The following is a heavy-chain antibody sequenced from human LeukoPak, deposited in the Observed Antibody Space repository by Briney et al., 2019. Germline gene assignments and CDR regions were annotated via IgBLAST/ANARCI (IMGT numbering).Heavy chain of an antibody. CDR1: GFTFTTYA. CDR3: ARRAYDSSGFDL. CDR2: ISGSGGNT. Sequence: GGSLRLSCAASGFTFTTYALSWVRQAPGKGLEWVSAISGSGGNTYYTDPVKGRFTISRDNSKNTLYLQMNSLRAEDTAIYYCARRAYDSSGFDLWGRGTLVIVSS. J-gene: IGHJ2*01. V-gene: IGHV3-23*01. D-gene: IGHD3-22*01.